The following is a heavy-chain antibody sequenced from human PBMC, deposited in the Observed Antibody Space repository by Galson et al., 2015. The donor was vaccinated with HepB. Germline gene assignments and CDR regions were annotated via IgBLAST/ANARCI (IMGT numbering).Heavy chain of an antibody. J-gene: IGHJ4*02. Sequence: ETLSLTCTVSGGSISSSSYYWGWIRQPPGKGLEWVANIKQDGSEKYYVDSVKGRFTISRDNAESSLYLQMNSLRAEDTAVYYCARERAFNYGTDYWGQGTLVTVSS. D-gene: IGHD5-18*01. V-gene: IGHV3-7*03. CDR3: ARERAFNYGTDY. CDR1: GGSISSSSYY. CDR2: IKQDGSEK.